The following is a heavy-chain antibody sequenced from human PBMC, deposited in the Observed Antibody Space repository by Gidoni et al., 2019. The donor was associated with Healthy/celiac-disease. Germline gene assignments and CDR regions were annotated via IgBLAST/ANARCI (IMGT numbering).Heavy chain of an antibody. D-gene: IGHD2-2*02. Sequence: QVQLQQWGAGLLKPSETLSLTCAVYGGSFSGYYWIWIRQPPGKGLEWIGEINHSGSTNYNPSLKSRVTISVDTSKNQFSLKLSSVTAADTAVYYCARRYCSSTSCYRGGWFDPWGQGTLVTVSS. CDR1: GGSFSGYY. V-gene: IGHV4-34*01. J-gene: IGHJ5*02. CDR2: INHSGST. CDR3: ARRYCSSTSCYRGGWFDP.